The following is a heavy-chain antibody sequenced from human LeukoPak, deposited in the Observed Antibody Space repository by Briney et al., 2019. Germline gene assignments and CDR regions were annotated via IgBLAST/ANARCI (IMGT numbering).Heavy chain of an antibody. CDR1: GFTFDDYA. CDR3: ARGSAHAFDI. V-gene: IGHV3-9*01. CDR2: ISWNSGSI. Sequence: SGGSLRLSCAASGFTFDDYAMHWVRQAPGKGLEWVSGISWNSGSIGYADSVKGRFTISRDNAKNSLYLQMNSLRAEDTAVYYCARGSAHAFDIWGQGTMVTVSS. J-gene: IGHJ3*02.